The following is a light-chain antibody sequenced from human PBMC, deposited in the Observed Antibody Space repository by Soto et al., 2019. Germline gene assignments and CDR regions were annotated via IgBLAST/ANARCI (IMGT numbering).Light chain of an antibody. Sequence: IQMTQSPSSLSASVGDRVTITCRASQGISSALAWYQQKPGKDPKLLIYDASSLESGVPSRFGGSGSGTDFNLTISRLQTEDFATYYCQQFNNYPLTVGGGTKLDIK. J-gene: IGKJ4*01. CDR2: DAS. CDR1: QGISSA. V-gene: IGKV1D-13*01. CDR3: QQFNNYPLT.